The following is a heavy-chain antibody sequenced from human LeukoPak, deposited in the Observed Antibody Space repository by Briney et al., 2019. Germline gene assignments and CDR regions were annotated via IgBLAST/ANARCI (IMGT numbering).Heavy chain of an antibody. Sequence: GGSLRLSCAASGFTFSDYYMSWIRQAPGKGLEGVSYISSSGSTIYYADSVKGRFTISRDNAKNSLYLQMNSLRAEDTAVYYCARRLYSSSSRWFDPWGQGTLVTVSS. V-gene: IGHV3-11*01. CDR1: GFTFSDYY. J-gene: IGHJ5*02. CDR2: ISSSGSTI. D-gene: IGHD6-6*01. CDR3: ARRLYSSSSRWFDP.